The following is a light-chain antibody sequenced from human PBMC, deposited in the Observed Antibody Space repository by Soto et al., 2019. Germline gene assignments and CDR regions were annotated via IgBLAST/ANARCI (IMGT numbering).Light chain of an antibody. CDR3: QSYDSSLSGPYV. CDR1: SSNIGAGYD. J-gene: IGLJ1*01. V-gene: IGLV1-40*01. CDR2: GNS. Sequence: QSVLTQPPSVSGAPGQRVTISCTGSSSNIGAGYDVHWYQQLPGTAPKLLIYGNSNRPSGVPDRFSGSKSGTSASLAITALQAEDEADYYCQSYDSSLSGPYVFGTGTKVTVL.